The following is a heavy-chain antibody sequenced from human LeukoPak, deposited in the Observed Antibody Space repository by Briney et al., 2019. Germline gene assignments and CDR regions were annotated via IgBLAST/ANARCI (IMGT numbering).Heavy chain of an antibody. CDR1: GFTFSSYE. Sequence: PGGSLRLSCAASGFTFSSYEMNWVGQAPGKGLEWVSYISSSGTTIYYADSVKGRFTISRDNAKNSLYLQMNSLRAEDTAVYYCARVGVVVAATGNLWFDPWGQGTLVTVSS. V-gene: IGHV3-48*03. J-gene: IGHJ5*02. CDR2: ISSSGTTI. D-gene: IGHD2-15*01. CDR3: ARVGVVVAATGNLWFDP.